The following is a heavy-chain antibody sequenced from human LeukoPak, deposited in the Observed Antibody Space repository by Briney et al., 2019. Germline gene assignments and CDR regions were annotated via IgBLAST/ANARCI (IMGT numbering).Heavy chain of an antibody. D-gene: IGHD6-13*01. J-gene: IGHJ4*02. CDR3: ARHGSIATGAFTY. CDR1: GGSISRSSYY. Sequence: PSDTLSLTCSVSGGSISRSSYYWGWTRQPPGKGLEWIGSIYYSGSTYYNPSLKSRVTISVDTSRNQFSLKLGSVTAAGTAVYYCARHGSIATGAFTYWGQGTLVTVSS. V-gene: IGHV4-39*01. CDR2: IYYSGST.